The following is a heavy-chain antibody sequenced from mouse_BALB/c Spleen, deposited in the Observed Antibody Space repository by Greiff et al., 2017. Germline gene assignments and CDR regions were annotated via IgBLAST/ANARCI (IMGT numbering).Heavy chain of an antibody. V-gene: IGHV1S137*01. J-gene: IGHJ3*01. Sequence: VQLQQSGAELVRPGVSVKISCKGSGYTFTDYAMHWVKQSHAKSLEWIGVISTYYGDASYNQKFKGKATMTVDKSSSTAYMELARLTSEDSAIYYCARAGSSYAWFAYWGKGTLVTVSA. CDR3: ARAGSSYAWFAY. CDR2: ISTYYGDA. CDR1: GYTFTDYA. D-gene: IGHD1-1*01.